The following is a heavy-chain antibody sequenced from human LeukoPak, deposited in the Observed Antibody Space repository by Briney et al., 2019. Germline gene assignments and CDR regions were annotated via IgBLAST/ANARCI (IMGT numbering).Heavy chain of an antibody. J-gene: IGHJ3*02. CDR3: ARAWDYYDSSGYYGRDAFDI. D-gene: IGHD3-22*01. V-gene: IGHV4-59*01. CDR2: IYYSGST. CDR1: GGSISIYY. Sequence: SETLSLTCTVSGGSISIYYWSWIQQPPGKGLEWIGYIYYSGSTNYNPSLKSRVTISIDTSKNQFSLRLSSVTAADTAVYYCARAWDYYDSSGYYGRDAFDIWGQGTMVTVSS.